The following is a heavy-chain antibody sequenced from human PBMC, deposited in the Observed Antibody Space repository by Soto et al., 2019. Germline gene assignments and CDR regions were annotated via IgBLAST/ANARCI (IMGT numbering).Heavy chain of an antibody. D-gene: IGHD3-10*01. J-gene: IGHJ4*02. CDR1: GGSMSSYY. CDR3: ARGRASGSYYLLDY. Sequence: PSETLSLTCTVSGGSMSSYYWNGVRQPAGRGLEWIGRIYARGDTNYNPSLKSRVTMFVDRSTNEFSLRLTSVTAADTAVYYCARGRASGSYYLLDYWGQGTLVS. V-gene: IGHV4-4*07. CDR2: IYARGDT.